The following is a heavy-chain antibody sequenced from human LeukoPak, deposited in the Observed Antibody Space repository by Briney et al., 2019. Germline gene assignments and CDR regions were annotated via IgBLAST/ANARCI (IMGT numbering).Heavy chain of an antibody. CDR3: ARESVKGQWVDY. D-gene: IGHD6-19*01. Sequence: GGSLSLSCAASGFTFSSYSMNWVRQAPGKGLEWVSSISSSSSYIYYADSVKGRFTISRDNAKNSLYLQMNSLRAEDTAVYYCARESVKGQWVDYWGQGTLVTVSS. V-gene: IGHV3-21*01. J-gene: IGHJ4*02. CDR1: GFTFSSYS. CDR2: ISSSSSYI.